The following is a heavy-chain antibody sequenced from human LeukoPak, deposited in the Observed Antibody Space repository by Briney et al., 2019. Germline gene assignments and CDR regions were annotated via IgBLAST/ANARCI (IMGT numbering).Heavy chain of an antibody. D-gene: IGHD3-10*01. Sequence: PGESLKISCKSSGYSFTSYWIGWVRQMPGKGLEWMGIIYPGDSDTRYSPSFQGQVTISADKSISTAYLQWSSLKASDTAMYYCARRYYYGSGSYWFDYWGQGTLVTVSS. CDR1: GYSFTSYW. CDR2: IYPGDSDT. J-gene: IGHJ4*02. CDR3: ARRYYYGSGSYWFDY. V-gene: IGHV5-51*01.